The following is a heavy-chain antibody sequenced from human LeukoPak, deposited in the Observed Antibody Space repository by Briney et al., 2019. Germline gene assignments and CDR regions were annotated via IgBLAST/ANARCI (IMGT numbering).Heavy chain of an antibody. CDR2: IDSNSGGT. D-gene: IGHD4-17*01. CDR3: AREMNYDDYRTSDY. CDR1: GYTFTGYY. Sequence: ASVKVSCKSSGYTFTGYYTHWVRQAPGQGFEWMGRIDSNSGGTNYAQNFQGRVTMTRDTSISTVYMELISLRSDDTAVYYCAREMNYDDYRTSDYWGQGTLVTVSS. V-gene: IGHV1-2*02. J-gene: IGHJ4*02.